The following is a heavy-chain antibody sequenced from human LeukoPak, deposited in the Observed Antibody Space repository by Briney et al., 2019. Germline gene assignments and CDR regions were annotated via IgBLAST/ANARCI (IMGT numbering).Heavy chain of an antibody. D-gene: IGHD3-10*01. CDR3: ARDPANYYGSGSYFRY. CDR1: GGTFSSYA. CDR2: IIPIFGTA. V-gene: IGHV1-69*05. Sequence: SVKVSCKASGGTFSSYAISWVRQAPGQGLEWMGGIIPIFGTANYAQKFQGRVTITTDESTSTAYMELSSLRSEDTAVYYCARDPANYYGSGSYFRYWGQGTLVTDSS. J-gene: IGHJ4*02.